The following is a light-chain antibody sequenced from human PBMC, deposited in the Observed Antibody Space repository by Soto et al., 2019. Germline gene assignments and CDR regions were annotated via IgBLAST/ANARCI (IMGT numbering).Light chain of an antibody. J-gene: IGKJ1*01. CDR3: QHYNSYSEP. V-gene: IGKV1-5*03. CDR1: QSITNW. Sequence: DIQMTQSPATLSASVGDSVTITSRASQSITNWLAWYQLKPGKAPKLLIYKASTLKSGVPSRFSGSGSGTEFTLTISSLQPDDFATYYCQHYNSYSEPFGQGTKV. CDR2: KAS.